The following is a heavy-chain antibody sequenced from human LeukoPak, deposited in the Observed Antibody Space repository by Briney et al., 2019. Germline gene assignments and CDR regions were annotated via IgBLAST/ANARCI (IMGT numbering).Heavy chain of an antibody. CDR2: INPSGGST. J-gene: IGHJ4*02. CDR1: GYTFTSYY. V-gene: IGHV1-46*01. Sequence: ASVKVSCKASGYTFTSYYMHWVRQTPGQGLEWMGIINPSGGSTSYAQKFQGRVTMTRDTSTSTVYMELSSLRSEDTAVYYCARDREYSSSWSYYFDYWGQGTLVTVSS. D-gene: IGHD6-13*01. CDR3: ARDREYSSSWSYYFDY.